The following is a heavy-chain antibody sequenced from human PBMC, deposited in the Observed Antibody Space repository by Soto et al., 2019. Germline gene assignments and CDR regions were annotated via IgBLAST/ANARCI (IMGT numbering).Heavy chain of an antibody. V-gene: IGHV1-69*13. CDR3: ARDRAVAGTPDYYYGMDV. D-gene: IGHD6-19*01. J-gene: IGHJ6*02. CDR1: GGTFSSYA. CDR2: IIPIFGTA. Sequence: SVKVSCKASGGTFSSYAISWVRQAPGQGLEWMGGIIPIFGTANYAQKFQGRVTITADESTSTAYMELSSLRSEDTAVYYCARDRAVAGTPDYYYGMDVWGQGTTVTVSS.